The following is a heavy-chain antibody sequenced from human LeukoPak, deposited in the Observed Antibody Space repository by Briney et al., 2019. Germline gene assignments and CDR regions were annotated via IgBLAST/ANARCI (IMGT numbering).Heavy chain of an antibody. D-gene: IGHD1-14*01. Sequence: GSLRLSCATSGFTFSSYSMNWVRQPPGKGLEWIGEINDSGSTNYKSSLRSRVTISVDTSKNQFALNLNSMTAADTAVYYCARGRRVGLAKYPILNAFFDYWGQGTLVTVSS. V-gene: IGHV4-34*01. CDR2: INDSGST. CDR3: ARGRRVGLAKYPILNAFFDY. J-gene: IGHJ4*02. CDR1: GFTFSSYS.